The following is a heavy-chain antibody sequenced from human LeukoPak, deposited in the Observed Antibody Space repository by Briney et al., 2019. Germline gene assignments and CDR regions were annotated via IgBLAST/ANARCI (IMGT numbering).Heavy chain of an antibody. Sequence: PSETLSLTCTVSGGPIISHYWTWIRQSPVKGLEWIGDISNSGSTSYNPSLKSRVIISIDTSKNQFSLKLSSVTAADTAMYYCGRDALVGHFSCYYMDVWGKGTTVTVSS. D-gene: IGHD2-15*01. CDR2: ISNSGST. V-gene: IGHV4-59*11. J-gene: IGHJ6*03. CDR3: GRDALVGHFSCYYMDV. CDR1: GGPIISHY.